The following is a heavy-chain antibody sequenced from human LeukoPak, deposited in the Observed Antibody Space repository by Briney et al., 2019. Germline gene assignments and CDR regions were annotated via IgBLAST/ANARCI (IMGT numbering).Heavy chain of an antibody. CDR2: ISGSGGST. Sequence: GGSLRLSCAASRFTLSNYTMSWVRQAPGGGVEWVSAISGSGGSTYYADSVRGRFPISRDNSKNTLYLQWNSLSAGDRGVYNCPKELADLRGLYPLGETWGEGTPGTLSS. CDR1: RFTLSNYT. V-gene: IGHV3-23*01. CDR3: PKELADLRGLYPLGET. D-gene: IGHD2-21*01. J-gene: IGHJ4*02.